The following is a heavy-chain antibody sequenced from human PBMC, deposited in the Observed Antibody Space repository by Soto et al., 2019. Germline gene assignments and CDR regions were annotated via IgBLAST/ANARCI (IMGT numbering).Heavy chain of an antibody. Sequence: GGPLRFSCTASGFTFSSYAMSWGRQATRKRLEGASPISVSGDTTYCADSVKGRFSISRHNSKDSMHLQMTRLRAEETAIYYCANDKSRGITVTADYWGRGTMVTASS. V-gene: IGHV3-23*01. D-gene: IGHD2-21*02. J-gene: IGHJ4*02. CDR3: ANDKSRGITVTADY. CDR2: ISVSGDTT. CDR1: GFTFSSYA.